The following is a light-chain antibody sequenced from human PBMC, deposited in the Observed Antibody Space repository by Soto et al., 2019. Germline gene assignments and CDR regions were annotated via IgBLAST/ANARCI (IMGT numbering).Light chain of an antibody. CDR1: QSVSSS. CDR2: DTS. V-gene: IGKV3-15*01. CDR3: QQYIDWPPGT. J-gene: IGKJ1*01. Sequence: EIVVTQSPATLSVSPGERVTLSCRASQSVSSSLAWYQQRPGQAPRLLIYDTSTRAAGISARFSGSGSGTEFTRTISSLQSEDFAVYYCQQYIDWPPGTGGQGTAVEIQ.